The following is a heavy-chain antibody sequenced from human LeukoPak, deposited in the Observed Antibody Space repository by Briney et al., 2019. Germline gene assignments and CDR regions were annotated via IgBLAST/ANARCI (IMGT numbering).Heavy chain of an antibody. J-gene: IGHJ4*02. V-gene: IGHV1-8*01. CDR1: GYTFTSYD. D-gene: IGHD3-10*01. Sequence: ASVKGSCKASGYTFTSYDINWVRQATGQGLGWMGWMNPNSGNTGYAQKFQGRVTMTRNTSISTAYMELSSLRSEDTAVYYCARVDYYGSGSYYRYWDQGTLVTVSS. CDR3: ARVDYYGSGSYYRY. CDR2: MNPNSGNT.